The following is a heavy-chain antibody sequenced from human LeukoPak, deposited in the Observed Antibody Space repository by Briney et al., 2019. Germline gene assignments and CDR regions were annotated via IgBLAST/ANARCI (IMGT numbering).Heavy chain of an antibody. D-gene: IGHD1-26*01. V-gene: IGHV3-30*18. CDR1: GFTFSSYG. Sequence: GRSLRLSYAASGFTFSSYGMHWVRQAPGKGLEWVAVISYDGSNKYYADSVKGRFTISRDNSKNTLYLQMNSLRAEDTAVYYCAKDLSGSDYDAFDIWGQGTMVTVSS. J-gene: IGHJ3*02. CDR3: AKDLSGSDYDAFDI. CDR2: ISYDGSNK.